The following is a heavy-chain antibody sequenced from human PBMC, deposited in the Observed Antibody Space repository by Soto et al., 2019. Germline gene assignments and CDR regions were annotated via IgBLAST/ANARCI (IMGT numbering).Heavy chain of an antibody. J-gene: IGHJ6*02. CDR3: ARDRITIFGVVIIYYGMDV. D-gene: IGHD3-3*01. CDR2: ISSSGSTI. V-gene: IGHV3-11*01. Sequence: GGSLRLSCAASGFTFSDYYMSWIRQAPGKGLEWVSYISSSGSTIYYADSVKGRFTISRDNAKNSLYLQMNSLRAEDTAVYYCARDRITIFGVVIIYYGMDVWGQGTTVTVSS. CDR1: GFTFSDYY.